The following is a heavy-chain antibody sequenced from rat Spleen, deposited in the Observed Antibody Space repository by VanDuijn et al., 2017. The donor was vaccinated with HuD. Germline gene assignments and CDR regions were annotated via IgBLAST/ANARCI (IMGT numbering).Heavy chain of an antibody. CDR1: GFSLTSYN. J-gene: IGHJ2*01. Sequence: QVQLKESGPGLMQPSQTLSLTCTVAGFSLTSYNVHWVRQPPGKGLEWVGVIWNTGGTRYNSALKSRLSISRDTSKSQLFLKMSSLETEDTATYSCVRGRLPQGDYFDYWGQGVMVTVSS. CDR3: VRGRLPQGDYFDY. D-gene: IGHD3-1*01. V-gene: IGHV2-41*01. CDR2: IWNTGGT.